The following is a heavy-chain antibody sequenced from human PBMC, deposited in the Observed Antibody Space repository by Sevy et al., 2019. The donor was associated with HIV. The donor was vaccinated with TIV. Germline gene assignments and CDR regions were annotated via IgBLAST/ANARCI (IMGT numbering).Heavy chain of an antibody. CDR1: GGSISAYH. J-gene: IGHJ5*02. CDR3: ARAPPVRSGDDSLNWFAP. CDR2: IHYTGST. Sequence: SETLSLTCTVSGGSISAYHWSWIRQPPGKGLEWIGYIHYTGSTKYNPSLESRVTMSVDTSKNQFSLKLGSVTAADTAVYYCARAPPVRSGDDSLNWFAPWGQGTLVTVSS. D-gene: IGHD5-12*01. V-gene: IGHV4-59*01.